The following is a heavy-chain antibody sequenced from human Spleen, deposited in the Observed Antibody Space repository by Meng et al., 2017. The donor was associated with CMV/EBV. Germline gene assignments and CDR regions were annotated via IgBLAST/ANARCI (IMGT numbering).Heavy chain of an antibody. J-gene: IGHJ4*02. Sequence: SETLSLTCAVYGGSFSGYYWSWIRQPPGKGLEWIGEINHSGSTNYNPSLKSRVTISVDTSKNQFSLRLRSVTAADTAVYYCARTYSRNWAFDFWGQGTPVTVSS. CDR3: ARTYSRNWAFDF. D-gene: IGHD6-13*01. V-gene: IGHV4-34*01. CDR2: INHSGST. CDR1: GGSFSGYY.